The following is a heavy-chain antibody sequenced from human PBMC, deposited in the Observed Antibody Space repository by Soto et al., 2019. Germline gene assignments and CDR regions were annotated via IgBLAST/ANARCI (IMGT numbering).Heavy chain of an antibody. V-gene: IGHV4-34*01. J-gene: IGHJ5*02. D-gene: IGHD6-13*01. CDR1: GGSFSGYY. Sequence: SETLSLTCAVYGGSFSGYYWSWIRQPPGKGLEWIGEINHSGSTNYNPSLKSRVTISVDTSKNQFSLKLSSVTAADTAVYYCASRARIAAAHRGWFDPWGQGTLVTVSS. CDR2: INHSGST. CDR3: ASRARIAAAHRGWFDP.